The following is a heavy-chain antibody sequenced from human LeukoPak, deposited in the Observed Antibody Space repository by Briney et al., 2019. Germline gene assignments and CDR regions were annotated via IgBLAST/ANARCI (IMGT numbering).Heavy chain of an antibody. Sequence: SETLSLTCTVSGGSISSYYGGWIRQPPGKGLEWIGSIYYSGSTYYNPSLKSRVTISVDTSKSQFSLKLRSVTAADTAVYYCARIGVGGATSRKAFDIWGQGTMVTVS. CDR1: GGSISSYY. CDR3: ARIGVGGATSRKAFDI. D-gene: IGHD1-26*01. CDR2: IYYSGST. V-gene: IGHV4-39*01. J-gene: IGHJ3*02.